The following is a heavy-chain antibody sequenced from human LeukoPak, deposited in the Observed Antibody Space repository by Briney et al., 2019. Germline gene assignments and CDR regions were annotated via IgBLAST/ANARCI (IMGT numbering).Heavy chain of an antibody. D-gene: IGHD5-24*01. V-gene: IGHV1-69*05. Sequence: GASVKVSCKASGGTFSSYAISWVRQAPGQGLEWMGGIIPIFGTANYAQKFRGRVTMTRDTSTTTVYMELSSLRSEDTAVYYCAIGLQLFDYWGQGTLVTVSS. CDR2: IIPIFGTA. CDR3: AIGLQLFDY. CDR1: GGTFSSYA. J-gene: IGHJ4*02.